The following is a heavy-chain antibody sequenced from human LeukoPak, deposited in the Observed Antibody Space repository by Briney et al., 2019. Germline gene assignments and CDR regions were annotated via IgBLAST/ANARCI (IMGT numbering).Heavy chain of an antibody. CDR3: ATDSSPVYYYEKAYDFDY. CDR1: GYTFTGYY. Sequence: GASVKVSCKTSGYTFTGYYMHRVRQAPGQGLEWMGWINPNSGGTNYAQKFQGRVTMTRDTSISTAYMELSRLRSDDTAVYYCATDSSPVYYYEKAYDFDYWGQGTLVTVSS. J-gene: IGHJ4*02. V-gene: IGHV1-2*02. D-gene: IGHD3-22*01. CDR2: INPNSGGT.